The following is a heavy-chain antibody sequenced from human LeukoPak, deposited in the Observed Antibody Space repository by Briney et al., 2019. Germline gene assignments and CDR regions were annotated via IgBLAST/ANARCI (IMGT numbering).Heavy chain of an antibody. CDR2: ISDYNGNT. CDR3: ARDTHSYGFNYDYMDV. CDR1: AYTFTSSG. J-gene: IGHJ6*03. D-gene: IGHD5-18*01. Sequence: ASVKFSCKASAYTFTSSGISWVRQAPGQGREWMGWISDYNGNTNYAQKLQGRVTMTTDTSKSTGYMEVRSLRSDDTAVYYCARDTHSYGFNYDYMDVWGKGTAVTVSS. V-gene: IGHV1-18*01.